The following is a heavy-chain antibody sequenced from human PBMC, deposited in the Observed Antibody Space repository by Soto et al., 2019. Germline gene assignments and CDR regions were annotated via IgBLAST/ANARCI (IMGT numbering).Heavy chain of an antibody. CDR2: ISGSGGST. CDR3: ATPHHSGYNTPFDY. D-gene: IGHD3-3*01. V-gene: IGHV3-23*01. J-gene: IGHJ4*02. CDR1: GFTFSSYA. Sequence: EVQLLESGGGLVQPGGSLRLSCAASGFTFSSYAMSWVRQAPGKGLEWVSAISGSGGSTYYADSVKGRFTITRDNSKNTLYLQMNSLRAEDTAVYYCATPHHSGYNTPFDYWGQGTLVTVSS.